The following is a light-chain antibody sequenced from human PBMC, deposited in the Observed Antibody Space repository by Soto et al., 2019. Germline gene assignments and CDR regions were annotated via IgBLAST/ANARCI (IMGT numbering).Light chain of an antibody. Sequence: EVVMRQSPATLSVSPGEGATLSCRASQSVRSNSAWYQHKPGQAPRLLFYGASTRATGIPARFSGSGYETEFTLTISSLQSEDFAVYYCQQYNSWPLTFGGGTKVDIK. CDR2: GAS. V-gene: IGKV3-15*01. CDR3: QQYNSWPLT. J-gene: IGKJ4*01. CDR1: QSVRSN.